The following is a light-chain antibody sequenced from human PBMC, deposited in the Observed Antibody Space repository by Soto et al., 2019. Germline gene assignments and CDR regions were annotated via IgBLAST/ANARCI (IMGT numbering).Light chain of an antibody. CDR2: NNN. J-gene: IGLJ3*02. Sequence: QSVLTQPPSASGTPGQRVTISCSGSRASIGSNTVTWYQHLPGAAPKLLVYNNNQRPSGVPDRFSGSKSDTSASLAITGLQPEDEGNYYCQSYDDTLSAWVFGGGTKVTVL. V-gene: IGLV1-44*01. CDR3: QSYDDTLSAWV. CDR1: RASIGSNT.